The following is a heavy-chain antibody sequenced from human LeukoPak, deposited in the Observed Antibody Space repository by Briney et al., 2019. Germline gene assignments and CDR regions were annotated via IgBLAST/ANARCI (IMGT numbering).Heavy chain of an antibody. V-gene: IGHV5-10-1*01. CDR3: AVGDYGPSGMDV. CDR2: IDPSDSYT. D-gene: IGHD4-17*01. CDR1: GYSFTSYW. J-gene: IGHJ6*04. Sequence: LGESLKISCKGSGYSFTSYWISWVRQMPGKGLEWMGRIDPSDSYTNYSPSFQGHVTISADKSISTAYLQWSSLKASDSAMYYCAVGDYGPSGMDVWGKGTTVTVCS.